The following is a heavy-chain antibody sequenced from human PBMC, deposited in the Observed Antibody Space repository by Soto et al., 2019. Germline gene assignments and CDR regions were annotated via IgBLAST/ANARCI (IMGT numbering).Heavy chain of an antibody. CDR1: NGSISSRNW. D-gene: IGHD1-20*01. Sequence: SETLSLTCAVSNGSISSRNWWSWVRQPPGKGLEWIGEVDHSGNTNYNPSLMSRLTISVDTSKNQFSLKLSSVTAADTAVYYCARTEYLEQDAFAIRGQGTMVTVSS. J-gene: IGHJ3*02. V-gene: IGHV4-4*02. CDR3: ARTEYLEQDAFAI. CDR2: VDHSGNT.